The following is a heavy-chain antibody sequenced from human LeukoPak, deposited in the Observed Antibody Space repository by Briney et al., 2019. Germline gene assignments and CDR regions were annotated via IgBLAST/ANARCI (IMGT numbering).Heavy chain of an antibody. D-gene: IGHD3-22*01. CDR3: ALARDSSGYYHLDY. CDR1: GGSISSGDYY. CDR2: IYYSGST. J-gene: IGHJ4*02. Sequence: SETLSLTCTVSGGSISSGDYYWSWIHQPPGKGLEWIGYIYYSGSTYYNPSLKSRVTISVDTSKNQFSLKLSSVTAADTAVYYCALARDSSGYYHLDYWGQGTLVTVSS. V-gene: IGHV4-30-4*01.